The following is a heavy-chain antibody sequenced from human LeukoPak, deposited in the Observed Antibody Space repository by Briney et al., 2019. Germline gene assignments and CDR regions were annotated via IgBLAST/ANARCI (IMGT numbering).Heavy chain of an antibody. CDR1: GYTFTNYG. V-gene: IGHV1-18*01. Sequence: ASVKVSCKASGYTFTNYGIIWVRQAPGPGLEYMGWVSAYNGNTHYARRLQGRVTTSTDTATSTAYMELRSLRYDDTAVYYCARVELRWSGELLFGKKNWFDPWGQGTLVTVSS. D-gene: IGHD3-10*01. J-gene: IGHJ5*02. CDR3: ARVELRWSGELLFGKKNWFDP. CDR2: VSAYNGNT.